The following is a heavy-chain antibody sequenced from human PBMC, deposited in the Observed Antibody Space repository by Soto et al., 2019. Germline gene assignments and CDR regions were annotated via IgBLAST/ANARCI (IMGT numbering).Heavy chain of an antibody. CDR2: IYYSGST. CDR1: GGSISSYY. J-gene: IGHJ6*02. V-gene: IGHV4-59*01. CDR3: ARDLMNYGRDV. Sequence: SENLSLTCTVSGGSISSYYWSWIRQPPGKGLEWIGYIYYSGSTNYNPSLKSRVTISVDTSKNQFSLKLSSVTAADTAVYYCARDLMNYGRDVWGQGTTGTVS.